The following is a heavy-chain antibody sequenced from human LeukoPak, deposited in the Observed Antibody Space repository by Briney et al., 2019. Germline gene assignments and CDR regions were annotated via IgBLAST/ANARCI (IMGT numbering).Heavy chain of an antibody. CDR2: ISFSGSTI. V-gene: IGHV3-11*01. Sequence: GGSLRLSCAASGFTFSDYYMSWIRQAPGKGLEWVSYISFSGSTIYYADSVKGRFTISRDNSKNTLYLLMNSLRAEDTAVYYCAKVGENCGGDCYIGTFHIWGRGTMVTVSS. D-gene: IGHD2-21*02. CDR1: GFTFSDYY. J-gene: IGHJ3*02. CDR3: AKVGENCGGDCYIGTFHI.